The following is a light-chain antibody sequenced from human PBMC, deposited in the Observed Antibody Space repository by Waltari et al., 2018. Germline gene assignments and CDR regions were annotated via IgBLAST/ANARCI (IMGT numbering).Light chain of an antibody. CDR3: SSYTTTSTLV. V-gene: IGLV2-14*01. CDR1: SSDVGASNS. J-gene: IGLJ2*01. Sequence: QSALTQPASVSGSPGQSITISCIGTSSDVGASNSVSWHQQHPGKAPKLMVYDVNRRPSGVSNRFSGSKSGSTASLTISGLQAEDEADYYCSSYTTTSTLVFGGGTKVTVL. CDR2: DVN.